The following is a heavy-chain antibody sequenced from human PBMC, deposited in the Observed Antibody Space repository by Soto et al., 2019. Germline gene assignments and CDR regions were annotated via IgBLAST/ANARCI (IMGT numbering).Heavy chain of an antibody. CDR3: VRGGVEEYFQH. Sequence: QVQLQESGPGLVKPSQTLSLTCTVSGGSISSGGYYWSWIRQHPGKGLEWIGYIYYSGSTYYNPSLKSRVTISVDTSKNRFSLKLSSVTAADTAVYYCVRGGVEEYFQHWGQGTLVTVSS. CDR2: IYYSGST. D-gene: IGHD3-16*01. V-gene: IGHV4-31*03. CDR1: GGSISSGGYY. J-gene: IGHJ1*01.